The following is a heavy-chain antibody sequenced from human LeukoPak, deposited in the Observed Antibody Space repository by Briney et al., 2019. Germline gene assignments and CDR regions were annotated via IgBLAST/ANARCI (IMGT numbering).Heavy chain of an antibody. D-gene: IGHD6-19*01. CDR2: INGDGGST. CDR1: GFTFSNSW. CDR3: ARGGVAVTFDY. J-gene: IGHJ4*02. Sequence: PGGSLRLSCAASGFTFSNSWMLSVRQPPGKGLVGVSCINGDGGSTDYADSVKGRFTISRDNANNALYLQMNSMRAGDTAVYYCARGGVAVTFDYWGQGTLVTVSS. V-gene: IGHV3-74*01.